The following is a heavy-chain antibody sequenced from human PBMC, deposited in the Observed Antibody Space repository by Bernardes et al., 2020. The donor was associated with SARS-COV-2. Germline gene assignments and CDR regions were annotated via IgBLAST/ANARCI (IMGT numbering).Heavy chain of an antibody. CDR2: IYWDDDK. CDR1: GFSLSTSGVG. CDR3: AHRRRGSGWYDGDWFGP. Sequence: SGPPLVKPTQTLTLTCTFSGFSLSTSGVGVGWIRQPPGKALEWLALIYWDDDKRYSPPLKSRLTITKDTSKNQVVLTMTNMDPVDKATYYCAHRRRGSGWYDGDWFGPWVQGTLVTVTS. D-gene: IGHD6-19*01. J-gene: IGHJ5*02. V-gene: IGHV2-5*02.